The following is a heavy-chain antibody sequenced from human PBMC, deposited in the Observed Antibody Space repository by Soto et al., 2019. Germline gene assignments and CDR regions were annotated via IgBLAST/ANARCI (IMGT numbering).Heavy chain of an antibody. CDR3: ARSSSWEYYFDY. Sequence: PSETLSLTCTVSGGSISSSSYYWGWIRQPPGKGLEWIGSIYYSGSTYYNPSLKSRVTISVDTSKNQFSLKLSSVTAADTAVYYCARSSSWEYYFDYWGQGTQVTVSS. V-gene: IGHV4-39*01. J-gene: IGHJ4*02. CDR2: IYYSGST. D-gene: IGHD6-13*01. CDR1: GGSISSSSYY.